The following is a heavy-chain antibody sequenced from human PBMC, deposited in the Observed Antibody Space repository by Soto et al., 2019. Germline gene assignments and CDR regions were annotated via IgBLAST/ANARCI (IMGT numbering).Heavy chain of an antibody. V-gene: IGHV4-31*03. D-gene: IGHD3-22*01. CDR3: ARVHLTMKVVGINTGVYDI. Sequence: SQPLSLACTVSGGSISRAGYYWSWIRQHPGKGLEWIGYIYYSGSTYYNPSLKSRVTISVDTSKNQFSLKLSSVTAADTAVYYCARVHLTMKVVGINTGVYDISSQGTMGTVS. J-gene: IGHJ3*02. CDR2: IYYSGST. CDR1: GGSISRAGYY.